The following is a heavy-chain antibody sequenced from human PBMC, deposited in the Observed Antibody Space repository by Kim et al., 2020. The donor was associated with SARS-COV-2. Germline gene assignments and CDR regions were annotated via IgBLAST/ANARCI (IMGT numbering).Heavy chain of an antibody. D-gene: IGHD3-9*01. V-gene: IGHV4-39*01. CDR1: GGSISSSSYY. CDR3: ARQGVVLTGDYAFDI. CDR2: IYYSGST. Sequence: SETLSLTCTVSGGSISSSSYYWGWIRQPPGKGLEWIGSIYYSGSTYYNPSLKSRVTISVDTSKNQFSLKLSPVTAADAAVYYCARQGVVLTGDYAFDIWGQGTMVTVSS. J-gene: IGHJ3*02.